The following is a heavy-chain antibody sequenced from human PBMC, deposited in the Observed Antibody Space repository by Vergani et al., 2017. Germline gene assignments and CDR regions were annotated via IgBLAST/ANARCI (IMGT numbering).Heavy chain of an antibody. V-gene: IGHV3-23*04. J-gene: IGHJ4*02. CDR2: ISGSGGST. Sequence: EVQLVESGGGLVQPGRSLRLSCAASGFTFDDYAMHWVRQAPGKGLEWVSAISGSGGSTYYADSVKGRFTISRDNAKNSLYLQMNSLRAEDTAVYYCARVPPTGRYPDYWGQGTLVTVSS. CDR1: GFTFDDYA. D-gene: IGHD1-1*01. CDR3: ARVPPTGRYPDY.